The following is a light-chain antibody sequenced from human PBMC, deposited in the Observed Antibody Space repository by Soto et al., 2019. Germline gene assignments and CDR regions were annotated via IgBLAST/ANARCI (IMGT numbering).Light chain of an antibody. CDR3: QRADDFPLT. CDR2: GAS. V-gene: IGKV1-12*01. CDR1: QDISTR. Sequence: SGSLGDRVTITCRASQDISTRLAWYQQKPGSAPKLLIYGASTLQSGVPSRFSGTGSGTDFSLTISDLQPDDFATYYCQRADDFPLTFGGGTRVDTK. J-gene: IGKJ4*01.